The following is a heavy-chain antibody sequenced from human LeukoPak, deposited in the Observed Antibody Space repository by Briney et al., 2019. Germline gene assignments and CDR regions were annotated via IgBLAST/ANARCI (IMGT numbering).Heavy chain of an antibody. J-gene: IGHJ6*02. Sequence: PGGSLRLSCVDSGFNFSSCAMTWLRQAPGKGLEWVSAISGGGGGTTYYAESVKGRFTISGDNSKNTLYLQMNSLRPEDTAVYYCAKGVVAATNAAYYGMDVWGQGTTVTVSS. CDR2: ISGGGGGTT. CDR3: AKGVVAATNAAYYGMDV. CDR1: GFNFSSCA. D-gene: IGHD2-15*01. V-gene: IGHV3-23*01.